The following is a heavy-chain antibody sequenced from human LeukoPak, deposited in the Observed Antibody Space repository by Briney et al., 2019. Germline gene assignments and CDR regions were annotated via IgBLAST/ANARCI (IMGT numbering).Heavy chain of an antibody. Sequence: GASVKVSCKASGYTFTSYGISWVRQAPGQGLEWMGWISAYNGNTNYAQKLQGGVTMITDTSTSTAYMELRSLRSDDTAVYYCARDGNYYDSSGYPDPWGQGTLVTVSS. J-gene: IGHJ5*02. CDR2: ISAYNGNT. D-gene: IGHD3-22*01. CDR1: GYTFTSYG. CDR3: ARDGNYYDSSGYPDP. V-gene: IGHV1-18*01.